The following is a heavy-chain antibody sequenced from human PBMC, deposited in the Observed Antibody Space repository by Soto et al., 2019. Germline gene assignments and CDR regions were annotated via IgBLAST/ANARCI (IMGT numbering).Heavy chain of an antibody. V-gene: IGHV1-18*04. D-gene: IGHD6-13*01. Sequence: QVQLVQSGAEVKKPGASVKVSCKASGYTFTSYGISWVRQAPGQGLEWMGWISAYNGNTNYAQKLQGRVIMTTDTSTSTAYMELRSLRSDDTAVYYCARWARTGYSSSWHDYWGQGTLVTVSS. CDR1: GYTFTSYG. CDR3: ARWARTGYSSSWHDY. CDR2: ISAYNGNT. J-gene: IGHJ4*02.